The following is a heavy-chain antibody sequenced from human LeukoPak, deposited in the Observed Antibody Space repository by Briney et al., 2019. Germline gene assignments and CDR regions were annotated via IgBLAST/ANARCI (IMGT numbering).Heavy chain of an antibody. CDR2: IIPIFGTA. CDR1: GGTFSSYA. D-gene: IGHD2-15*01. Sequence: ASVKVSCKASGGTFSSYAISWVRQAPGQGLEWMGGIIPIFGTANYGQKFQGRVTITTDESTSTAYMELSSLRSDDTAVYYCARANIVVVVAATLVLDWFDPWGQGTLVTVSS. J-gene: IGHJ5*02. CDR3: ARANIVVVVAATLVLDWFDP. V-gene: IGHV1-69*05.